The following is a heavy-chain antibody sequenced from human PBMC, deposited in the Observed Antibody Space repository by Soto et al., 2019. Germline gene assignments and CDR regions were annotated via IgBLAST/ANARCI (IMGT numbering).Heavy chain of an antibody. V-gene: IGHV3-48*02. J-gene: IGHJ6*02. Sequence: PGGSLRLSCAASGFTFSSYSMNWVRQAPGKGLEWVSYISSSSSTIYYADSVKDRFTISRDNAKNSLYLQMNSLRDEDTAVYYCARDPRYSGSYYYYYGMDVWGQGTTVTDSS. CDR3: ARDPRYSGSYYYYYGMDV. CDR2: ISSSSSTI. D-gene: IGHD1-26*01. CDR1: GFTFSSYS.